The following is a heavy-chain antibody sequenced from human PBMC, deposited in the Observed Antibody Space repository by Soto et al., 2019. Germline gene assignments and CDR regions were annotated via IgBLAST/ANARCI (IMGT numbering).Heavy chain of an antibody. J-gene: IGHJ6*02. V-gene: IGHV4-31*03. CDR1: GGSISSGGYY. D-gene: IGHD4-17*01. CDR2: IYYSGST. CDR3: ARDDYGYYYYGMDV. Sequence: SETLSLTCTVSGGSISSGGYYWSWIRQHPGKGLEWIGYIYYSGSTYYNPSLKSRVTISVDTSKNQFSLKLSSVTAVDTAVYYCARDDYGYYYYGMDVWGQGTTVTVSS.